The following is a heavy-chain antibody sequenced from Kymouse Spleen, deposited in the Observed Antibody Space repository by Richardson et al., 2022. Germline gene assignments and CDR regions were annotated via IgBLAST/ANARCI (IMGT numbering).Heavy chain of an antibody. J-gene: IGHJ4*02. V-gene: IGHV3-30*18. D-gene: IGHD1-7*01. CDR1: GFTFSSYG. Sequence: QVQLVESGGGVVQPGRSLRLSCAASGFTFSSYGMHWVRQAPGKGLEWVAVISYDGSNKYYADSVKGRFTISRDNSKNTLYLQMNSLRAEDTAVYYCAKGELELGDYWGQGTLVTVSS. CDR2: ISYDGSNK. CDR3: AKGELELGDY.